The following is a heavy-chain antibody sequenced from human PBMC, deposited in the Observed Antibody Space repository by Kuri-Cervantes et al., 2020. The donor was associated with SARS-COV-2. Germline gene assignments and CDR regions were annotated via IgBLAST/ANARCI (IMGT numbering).Heavy chain of an antibody. CDR2: IYYSGST. CDR3: ARSCGDYAPLVY. J-gene: IGHJ4*02. Sequence: SETLSLTCTVSGGSISSYYWSWIRQPPGKGLEWIGYIYYSGSTNYNPSLKSRVTISVDTSKNQFSLKLSSVTAADTAVYYCARSCGDYAPLVYWGQGTLVTVSS. CDR1: GGSISSYY. D-gene: IGHD4-17*01. V-gene: IGHV4-59*01.